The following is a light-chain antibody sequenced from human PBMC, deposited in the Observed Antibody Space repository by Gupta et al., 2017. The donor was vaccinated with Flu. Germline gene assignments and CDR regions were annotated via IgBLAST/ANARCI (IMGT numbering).Light chain of an antibody. CDR1: QDISSY. J-gene: IGKJ4*01. CDR2: AAS. Sequence: PSSLSASVGDRVTITCRASQDISSYLAWYQQKAGKAPKLLIYAASSLQSGVPSRFSGSGSGAVFTLTIIILQPEDVGTYYCQKDNSAPPAFGGGTTVEIK. V-gene: IGKV1-27*01. CDR3: QKDNSAPPA.